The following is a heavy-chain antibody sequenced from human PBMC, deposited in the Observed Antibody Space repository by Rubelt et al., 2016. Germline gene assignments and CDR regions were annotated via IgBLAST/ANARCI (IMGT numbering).Heavy chain of an antibody. D-gene: IGHD2-21*02. Sequence: QLQLQESGPGLVKPSETLSLTCTVSGGSISSSSYYWGWIRQPPGKGLEWIGSIYYSGSTYYNPSLKSGVTISVDTSKNQFSLKLSSVTDADTAVYYCARAVLGVVTAVDYWGQGTLVTVSS. CDR1: GGSISSSSYY. CDR2: IYYSGST. V-gene: IGHV4-39*07. CDR3: ARAVLGVVTAVDY. J-gene: IGHJ4*02.